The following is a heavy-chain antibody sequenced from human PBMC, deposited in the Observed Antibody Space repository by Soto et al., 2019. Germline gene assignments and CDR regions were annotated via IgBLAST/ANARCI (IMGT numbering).Heavy chain of an antibody. CDR3: ARSEYSSGWVGWLDP. CDR2: INAGNGNT. CDR1: GYTFTSYA. Sequence: ASVKVSCKASGYTFTSYAMHWVRQAPGQRLEWMGWINAGNGNTKYSQKFQGRVTITRDTSASTAYMELSSLRSEDTAVYYCARSEYSSGWVGWLDPWGQGTLVPVYS. D-gene: IGHD6-19*01. J-gene: IGHJ5*02. V-gene: IGHV1-3*01.